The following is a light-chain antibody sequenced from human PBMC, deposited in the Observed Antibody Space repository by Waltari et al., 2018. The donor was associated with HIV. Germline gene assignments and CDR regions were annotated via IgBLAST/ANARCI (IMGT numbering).Light chain of an antibody. CDR2: WAS. CDR3: QQYYNTPPT. J-gene: IGKJ1*01. CDR1: QSALYSANNKKY. Sequence: DIVMSQSPDSLAVSLGERATINCKSSQSALYSANNKKYLAWYQQKPGQPPKLLIYWASTRESGVPDRFSGGWSGTDFTLTISSLQAEDVALYYCQQYYNTPPTFGQGTKVEIK. V-gene: IGKV4-1*01.